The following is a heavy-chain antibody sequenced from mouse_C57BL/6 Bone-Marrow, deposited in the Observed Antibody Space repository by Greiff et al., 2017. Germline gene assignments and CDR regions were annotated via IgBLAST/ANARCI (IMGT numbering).Heavy chain of an antibody. Sequence: EVQVVESGGGLVKPGGSLKLSCAASGFTFSDYGMHWVRQAPEKGLEWVAYISSGSSTIYYADTVKGRFTISRDNAKNTLFLQMTSLRSEDTAMYYCARPLYYGNYGFAYWGQGTLVTVSA. V-gene: IGHV5-17*01. J-gene: IGHJ3*01. D-gene: IGHD2-1*01. CDR2: ISSGSSTI. CDR1: GFTFSDYG. CDR3: ARPLYYGNYGFAY.